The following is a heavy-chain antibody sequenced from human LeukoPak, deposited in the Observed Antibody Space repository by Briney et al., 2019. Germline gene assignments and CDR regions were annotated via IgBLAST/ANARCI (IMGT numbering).Heavy chain of an antibody. D-gene: IGHD3-22*01. J-gene: IGHJ4*02. V-gene: IGHV4-34*01. CDR2: INHSGST. Sequence: PSETLSLTCAVYGGSFSGYYWSWIRQPPGKGLEWIGEINHSGSTNYNPSLKSRVTISVDTSKNQFSLKLSSVTAADTAVYYCARAIYYDSSGSFDYWGQGTLVTVSS. CDR3: ARAIYYDSSGSFDY. CDR1: GGSFSGYY.